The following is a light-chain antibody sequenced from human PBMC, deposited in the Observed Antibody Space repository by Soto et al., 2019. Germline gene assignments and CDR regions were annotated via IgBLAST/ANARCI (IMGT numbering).Light chain of an antibody. V-gene: IGLV1-40*01. Sequence: QSVLTQPPSVSGAPGQRVTISCTGSSSNIGAGYDVHWYQQLPGTAPKLLLYGNSNRPSGVPDRFSGSKSGTSASLAITGLQSEDEADYYCQSYHSSLSGYVFGTGTKVTGL. CDR1: SSNIGAGYD. CDR3: QSYHSSLSGYV. J-gene: IGLJ1*01. CDR2: GNS.